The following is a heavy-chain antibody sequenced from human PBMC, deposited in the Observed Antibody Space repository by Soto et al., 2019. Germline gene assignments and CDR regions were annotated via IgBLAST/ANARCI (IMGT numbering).Heavy chain of an antibody. CDR3: ARQGKPDLPPRDSYGMDV. V-gene: IGHV1-2*02. CDR2: INPHSGDT. D-gene: IGHD2-21*01. Sequence: QEHLVQSGAELKKPGASVKVSCKSSGYTFIYYYLHWVRQAPGQGLEWMGWINPHSGDTYYAEKFQGRVTMTRDTSITTVFMDLSRLTSDGTALYFCARQGKPDLPPRDSYGMDVWGQGTSVTVSS. J-gene: IGHJ6*02. CDR1: GYTFIYYY.